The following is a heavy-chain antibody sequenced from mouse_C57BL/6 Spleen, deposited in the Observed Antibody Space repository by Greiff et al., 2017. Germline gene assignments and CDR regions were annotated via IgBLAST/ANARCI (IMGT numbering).Heavy chain of an antibody. J-gene: IGHJ3*01. D-gene: IGHD2-1*01. Sequence: EVKLVESGGGLVQSGRSLRLSCATSGFTFSDFYMEWVRQAPGKGLEWIAASRNKANDYTTEYSASVKGRFIVSRDTSQSILYLQMNALRAEDTAIYYCARDALYGNYRFAYWGQGTLVTVSA. CDR2: SRNKANDYTT. V-gene: IGHV7-1*01. CDR1: GFTFSDFY. CDR3: ARDALYGNYRFAY.